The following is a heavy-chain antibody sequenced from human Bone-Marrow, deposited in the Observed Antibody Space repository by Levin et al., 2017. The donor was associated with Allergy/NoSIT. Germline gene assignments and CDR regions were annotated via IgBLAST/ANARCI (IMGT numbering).Heavy chain of an antibody. J-gene: IGHJ6*02. Sequence: GGSLRLSCAASGFTFSSYAMSWVRQAPGKGLEWVSAISGSGGSTYYADSVKGRFTISRDNSKNTLYLQMNSLRAEDTAVYYCAEHTRLYCSGGSCYSHYYYDGMDVWGQGTTVTVSS. V-gene: IGHV3-23*01. D-gene: IGHD2-15*01. CDR2: ISGSGGST. CDR1: GFTFSSYA. CDR3: AEHTRLYCSGGSCYSHYYYDGMDV.